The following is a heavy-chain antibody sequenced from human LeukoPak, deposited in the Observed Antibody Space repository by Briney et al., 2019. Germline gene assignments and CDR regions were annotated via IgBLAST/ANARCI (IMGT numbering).Heavy chain of an antibody. CDR3: AKDLTYYYYYYGMDV. CDR1: GFSFSSYA. J-gene: IGHJ6*02. CDR2: ISDSGGNS. D-gene: IGHD1-14*01. Sequence: SGGSLRLSCAASGFSFSSYAMIWVRQAPGKGLEWVSSISDSGGNSFYIDSVKGRFTISRDNSKNTLYLQMNSLRAQDTAVYYCAKDLTYYYYYYGMDVWGQGTTVTVSS. V-gene: IGHV3-23*01.